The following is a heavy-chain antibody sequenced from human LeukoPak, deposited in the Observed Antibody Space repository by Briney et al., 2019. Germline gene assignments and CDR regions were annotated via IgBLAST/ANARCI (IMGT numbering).Heavy chain of an antibody. Sequence: GGSLRLSCAASGFTFISYSMNWVRQAPGKGLEWVSYISSSSSTIYYADSVKGRLTISRDNDKNSLYLQMNSLRAEDTAVYYCARDGPYYDFWSGYCALDYWGQGSLDTVSS. CDR1: GFTFISYS. CDR3: ARDGPYYDFWSGYCALDY. J-gene: IGHJ4*02. CDR2: ISSSSSTI. V-gene: IGHV3-48*01. D-gene: IGHD3-3*01.